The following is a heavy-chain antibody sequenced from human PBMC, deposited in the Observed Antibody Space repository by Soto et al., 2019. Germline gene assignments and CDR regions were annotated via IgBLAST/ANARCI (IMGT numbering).Heavy chain of an antibody. Sequence: QVQLVQSGAEVKRPGSSVKVSCKASGGTFNNYAIYWVRQAPGQGLEWLGTIVPVFPSVYYAPRFQGRLTITAEGSTATVYMMLTSLKSEDTAVYYCARGVPSPAAAYFYYGLNVWGRGPSVTLS. V-gene: IGHV1-69*18. CDR1: GGTFNNYA. J-gene: IGHJ6*02. CDR3: ARGVPSPAAAYFYYGLNV. D-gene: IGHD2-2*01. CDR2: IVPVFPSV.